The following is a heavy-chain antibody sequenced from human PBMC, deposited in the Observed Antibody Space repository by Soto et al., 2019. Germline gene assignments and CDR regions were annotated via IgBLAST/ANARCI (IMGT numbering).Heavy chain of an antibody. D-gene: IGHD2-21*02. Sequence: ASETLSLTCTVSGGSISSRSYYRSWIRQHPGKGLEWIGYIYYTGSTYYNPSLKSRVTISVDTSKNQFSLKLSSVTAADTAVYYCARVYCGSDCGLFDYWGQGTLVTVSS. V-gene: IGHV4-31*03. CDR3: ARVYCGSDCGLFDY. J-gene: IGHJ4*02. CDR2: IYYTGST. CDR1: GGSISSRSYY.